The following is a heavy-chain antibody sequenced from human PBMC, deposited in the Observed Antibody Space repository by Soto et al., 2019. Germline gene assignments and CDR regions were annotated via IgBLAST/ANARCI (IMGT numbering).Heavy chain of an antibody. CDR3: AKGLVGYVFGVQDYHYGMDV. V-gene: IGHV3-30*18. CDR2: ISYVGRNK. CDR1: GFTFSGYG. Sequence: QVQLVESGGGGVQLGRSLRLSCAAPGFTFSGYGIHWFRQAPGKGLEGVAAISYVGRNKHYADSLKGRFTISRDNAKNTLYLQMNGLRGEATAVYHCAKGLVGYVFGVQDYHYGMDVWGQGTTVTVSS. J-gene: IGHJ6*01. D-gene: IGHD2-8*02.